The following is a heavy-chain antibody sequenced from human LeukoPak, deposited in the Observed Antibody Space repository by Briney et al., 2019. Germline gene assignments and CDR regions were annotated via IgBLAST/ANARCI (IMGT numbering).Heavy chain of an antibody. J-gene: IGHJ4*02. CDR3: ARRGYDILTTYFDY. CDR1: GFTVSSNY. V-gene: IGHV3-53*01. Sequence: GGSLRLSCAASGFTVSSNYMSWVRQAPGKGLEWVSVIYSGGSTYYADSVKGRFTISRDNSKNTLYLQMNSLRAEDTAVYYCARRGYDILTTYFDYWGQGTLVTVSS. D-gene: IGHD3-9*01. CDR2: IYSGGST.